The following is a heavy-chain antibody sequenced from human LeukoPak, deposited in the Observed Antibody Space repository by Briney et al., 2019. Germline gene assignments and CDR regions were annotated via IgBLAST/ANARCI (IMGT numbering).Heavy chain of an antibody. CDR3: ARAVVSWFDP. D-gene: IGHD2-15*01. CDR2: IYYSGST. J-gene: IGHJ5*02. Sequence: SETLSLTCTVSGDSISSYYWSWIRQPPGKGLEWIGYIYYSGSTNYNPSLKNRVTISVDTSKSQLSLRLNSVTAADTAVYYCARAVVSWFDPWGQGTLVTVSS. CDR1: GDSISSYY. V-gene: IGHV4-59*01.